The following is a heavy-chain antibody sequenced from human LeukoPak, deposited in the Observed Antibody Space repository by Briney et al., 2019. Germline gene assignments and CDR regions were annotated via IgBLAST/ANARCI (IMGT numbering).Heavy chain of an antibody. CDR1: GFTFSYYA. D-gene: IGHD3-16*01. V-gene: IGHV3-23*01. J-gene: IGHJ4*02. Sequence: GGSLRLSCAASGFTFSYYAMTWVRQAPGKGLEWVSAISGSGSSTYYAGSVKGRFTISRDNSKDTLYLHMNSLRAEDTAVYYCAKGYMITFGTLDYWGQGTLVTVSS. CDR2: ISGSGSST. CDR3: AKGYMITFGTLDY.